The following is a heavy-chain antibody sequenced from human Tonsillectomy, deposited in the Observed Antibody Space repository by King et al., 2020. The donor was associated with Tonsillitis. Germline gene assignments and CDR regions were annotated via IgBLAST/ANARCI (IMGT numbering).Heavy chain of an antibody. CDR3: ARREDGG. D-gene: IGHD4-23*01. CDR1: GGIFSNFI. V-gene: IGHV1-69*06. J-gene: IGHJ4*02. CDR2: ITPITDEA. Sequence: QLVQSGAEVKTPGSSVKVSCKTSGGIFSNFIINWVRQAPGQGLEWIGRITPITDEAEYAQKFQGRVTITADTSTTTAYMELSSLRFDDTAVYYCARREDGGWGRGPQVLVSS.